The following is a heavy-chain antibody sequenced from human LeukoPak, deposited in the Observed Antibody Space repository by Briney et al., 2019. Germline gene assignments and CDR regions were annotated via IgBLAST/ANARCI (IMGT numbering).Heavy chain of an antibody. J-gene: IGHJ5*02. CDR2: ISYDGSNK. Sequence: PGGSLRLSCAASGFTFSSYGMHWVRQAPGKGLEWVAVISYDGSNKYYADSVKGRFTISRDNSKNTLYLQMNSLRAEDTAVYYCAKDLGEQMATINWFDPWGQGTLVTVSS. CDR1: GFTFSSYG. CDR3: AKDLGEQMATINWFDP. D-gene: IGHD5-12*01. V-gene: IGHV3-30*18.